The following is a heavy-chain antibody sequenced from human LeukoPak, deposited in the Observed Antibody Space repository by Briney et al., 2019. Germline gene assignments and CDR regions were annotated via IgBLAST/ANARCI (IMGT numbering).Heavy chain of an antibody. CDR2: ISANGGNT. V-gene: IGHV1-18*01. D-gene: IGHD3-16*01. Sequence: GASVKVSCKSSGYSFRRNGISWVRQAPGQGLEWMAWISANGGNTNYAQNFQGRVTLTTDTSTSTAYMELRSLRSDDTAVYYCARDVNYAFDYWGQGTLVTVSS. J-gene: IGHJ4*02. CDR3: ARDVNYAFDY. CDR1: GYSFRRNG.